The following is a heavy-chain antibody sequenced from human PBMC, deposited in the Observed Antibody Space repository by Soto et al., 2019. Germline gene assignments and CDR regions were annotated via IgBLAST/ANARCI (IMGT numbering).Heavy chain of an antibody. CDR3: FSDFEYSSSPARGGYSSGPFAY. J-gene: IGHJ4*02. D-gene: IGHD6-6*01. CDR2: ISYDGSNK. Sequence: QVQLVESGGGVVQPGRSLRLSCAASGFTFSSYAMHWVRQAPGKGLEWVAVISYDGSNKYYADSVKGRFTISRDNSKNPLFLKINSLRAGDRVVYYCFSDFEYSSSPARGGYSSGPFAYGGKGPRVTVPS. V-gene: IGHV3-30-3*01. CDR1: GFTFSSYA.